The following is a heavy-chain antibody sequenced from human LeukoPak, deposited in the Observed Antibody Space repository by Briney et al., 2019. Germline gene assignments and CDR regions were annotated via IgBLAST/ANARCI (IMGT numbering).Heavy chain of an antibody. V-gene: IGHV1-69*13. CDR3: ARSYYDILGAFDY. Sequence: SVKVSCKAPGGTFSSYAISWVRQAPGQGLEWMGGIIPIFGTANYAQKFQGRVTITADESTSTAYMELSSLRSEDTAVYYCARSYYDILGAFDYWGQGTLGTVSS. CDR1: GGTFSSYA. CDR2: IIPIFGTA. J-gene: IGHJ4*02. D-gene: IGHD3-9*01.